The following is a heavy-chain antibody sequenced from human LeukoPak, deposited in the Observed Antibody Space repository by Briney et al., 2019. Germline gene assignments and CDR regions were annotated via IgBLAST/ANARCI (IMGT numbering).Heavy chain of an antibody. D-gene: IGHD3-3*01. CDR3: AKGRVFWSGYPDAFDI. J-gene: IGHJ3*02. Sequence: PGGSLRLSCAASGFTFSSYSMTWVRQAPGKGLEWVSGISWNSGSIGYADSVKGRFTISRDNAKNSLYLQMNSLRAEDTALYYCAKGRVFWSGYPDAFDIWGQGTMVTVSS. CDR1: GFTFSSYS. V-gene: IGHV3-9*01. CDR2: ISWNSGSI.